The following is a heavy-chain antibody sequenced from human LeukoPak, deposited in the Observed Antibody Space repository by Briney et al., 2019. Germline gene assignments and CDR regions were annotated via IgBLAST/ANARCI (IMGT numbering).Heavy chain of an antibody. CDR3: ARVTMITFGGVIAPFDY. Sequence: SETLSLTCSVSGYSISSGYSWGWIRQPPGRGLEWIGSIYHSGSTYYNPSLKSRVTISVDTSKNQFSLRLSSVTAADTAVYYCARVTMITFGGVIAPFDYWGQGTLVTVSS. CDR1: GYSISSGYS. V-gene: IGHV4-38-2*02. D-gene: IGHD3-16*02. J-gene: IGHJ4*02. CDR2: IYHSGST.